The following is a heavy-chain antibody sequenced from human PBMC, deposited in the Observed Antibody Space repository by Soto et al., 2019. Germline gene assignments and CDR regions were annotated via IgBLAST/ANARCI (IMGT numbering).Heavy chain of an antibody. Sequence: PSWTIYLTSAACGGCVRIFDWAWFRKTPGKGLEWIGYISSSGNTNYNPSLKSRVSISVDTSKTQFSLNLTSVTAADTAVYYCARAPKVLTRSCFDIWGQGPPVTVSS. V-gene: IGHV4-59*02. CDR2: ISSSGNT. J-gene: IGHJ4*02. CDR3: ARAPKVLTRSCFDI. D-gene: IGHD3-16*01. CDR1: GGCVRIFD.